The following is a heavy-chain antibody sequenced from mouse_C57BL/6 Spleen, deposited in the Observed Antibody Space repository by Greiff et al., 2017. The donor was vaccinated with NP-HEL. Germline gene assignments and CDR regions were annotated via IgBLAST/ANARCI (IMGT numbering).Heavy chain of an antibody. CDR3: ARDPGHHFDY. J-gene: IGHJ2*01. Sequence: EVQLQESGPGLVKPSQSLSLTCSVTGYSITSGYYWNWIRQFPGNKLEWMGYISYDGSNKYNPSLKNRISITRDTSKNQFFLKLNSVTTEDTATYYCARDPGHHFDYWGQGTTLTVSS. CDR1: GYSITSGYY. D-gene: IGHD3-3*01. V-gene: IGHV3-6*01. CDR2: ISYDGSN.